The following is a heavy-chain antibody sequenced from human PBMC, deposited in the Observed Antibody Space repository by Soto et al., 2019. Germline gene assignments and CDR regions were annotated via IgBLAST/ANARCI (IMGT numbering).Heavy chain of an antibody. CDR1: GGSISSGGYY. CDR2: IYHSGST. D-gene: IGHD3-16*01. CDR3: ARQGGDWYFDL. Sequence: QVQMQESGPGLVKPSQTLSLTCTVSGGSISSGGYYWSWIRQHPGKGLEWIGYIYHSGSTYYNPSLKSRVTISVDPSKNQFSLKLSSVTAADTAVYYCARQGGDWYFDLWGRGTLVTVSS. V-gene: IGHV4-31*03. J-gene: IGHJ2*01.